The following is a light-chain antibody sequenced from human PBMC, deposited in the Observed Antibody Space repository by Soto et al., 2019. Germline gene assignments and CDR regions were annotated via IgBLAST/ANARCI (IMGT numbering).Light chain of an antibody. CDR3: QQYDKFPPYT. CDR2: DAA. J-gene: IGKJ2*01. V-gene: IGKV1-33*01. CDR1: QDIDNY. Sequence: PMTQSPSSLSASAGDRVTITCQASQDIDNYLNWYQQKPGQAPKLLIYDAANLETGVPSRFSGRGSGTDFTFTISSLQPEDIATYYCQQYDKFPPYTFGQGTKLELK.